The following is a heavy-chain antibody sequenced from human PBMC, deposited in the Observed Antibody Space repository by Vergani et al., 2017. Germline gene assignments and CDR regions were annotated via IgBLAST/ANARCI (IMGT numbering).Heavy chain of an antibody. Sequence: QVQLVQSGAEVKKPGASVKVSCKASGYTFTSYAMHWVRQAPGQRLEWMGWINAGNGNTKYSQKFQGRVTITRDTSASTAYMELSSLRSEDTAVYYCARDHYDFWSGYYRPNNWLDPWGQGTLVTVSS. CDR1: GYTFTSYA. D-gene: IGHD3-3*01. CDR2: INAGNGNT. V-gene: IGHV1-3*01. J-gene: IGHJ5*02. CDR3: ARDHYDFWSGYYRPNNWLDP.